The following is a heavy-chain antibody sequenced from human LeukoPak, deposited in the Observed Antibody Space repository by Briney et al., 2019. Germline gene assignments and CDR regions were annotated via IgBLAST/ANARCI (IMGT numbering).Heavy chain of an antibody. CDR1: GFTFSSYA. D-gene: IGHD4-17*01. Sequence: PEGSLRLSCAASGFTFSSYAMSWVCQAPGEGLEWVSVISGSGGSTYYADSVKGRFTISRDNSKNTVYLQMNSLRAEDTAVYYCARVTVTRFDYWGQGTLVTVSS. CDR2: ISGSGGST. CDR3: ARVTVTRFDY. J-gene: IGHJ4*02. V-gene: IGHV3-23*01.